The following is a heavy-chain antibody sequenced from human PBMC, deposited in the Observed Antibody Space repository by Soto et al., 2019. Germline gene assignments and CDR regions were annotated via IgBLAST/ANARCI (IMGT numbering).Heavy chain of an antibody. Sequence: GGSLRLSCAPSGLTFSGYRMHCGRQAPGKGLEWVAVISYDGSNKYYADSVKGRFTISRDNSKNTPYLQMNSLRAEDTAVYYCAKDYYYDSSGYDAFDIWGQGT. CDR3: AKDYYYDSSGYDAFDI. J-gene: IGHJ3*02. V-gene: IGHV3-30*18. D-gene: IGHD3-22*01. CDR1: GLTFSGYR. CDR2: ISYDGSNK.